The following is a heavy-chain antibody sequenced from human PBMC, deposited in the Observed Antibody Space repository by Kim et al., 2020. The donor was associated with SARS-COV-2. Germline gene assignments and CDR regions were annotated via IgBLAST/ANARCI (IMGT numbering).Heavy chain of an antibody. Sequence: SVKVSCKASGGTFSSYAISWVRQAPGQGFEWMGGIIPIFGTANYAQKFQGRVTITADESTSTAYMELSSLRSEDTAVYYCARATAMERGKYYFDYWGQGTLVTVSS. V-gene: IGHV1-69*13. CDR2: IIPIFGTA. J-gene: IGHJ4*02. CDR3: ARATAMERGKYYFDY. D-gene: IGHD5-18*01. CDR1: GGTFSSYA.